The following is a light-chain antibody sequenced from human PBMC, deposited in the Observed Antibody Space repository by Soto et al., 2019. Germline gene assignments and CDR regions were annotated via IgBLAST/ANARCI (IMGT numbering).Light chain of an antibody. V-gene: IGKV1-5*03. J-gene: IGKJ4*01. CDR3: QQYTGSAVT. Sequence: DIQMTQSPSTLSAFVGDRVTITCRASQLISTWLAWYQQKPGQAPKLLISRVSNLESGVPSRFSGSGSGAEFTLTITSLQPDYSATYYCQQYTGSAVTFGGGTRVEIK. CDR1: QLISTW. CDR2: RVS.